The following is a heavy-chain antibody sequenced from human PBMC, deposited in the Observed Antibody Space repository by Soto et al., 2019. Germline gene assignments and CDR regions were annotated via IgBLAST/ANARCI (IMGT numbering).Heavy chain of an antibody. J-gene: IGHJ6*02. Sequence: GSLRLSCAASGFTFSSYAMHWVRQAPGKGLEWVAVISYDGSNKYYADSVKGRFTISRDNSKNTLYLQMNSLRAEDTAVYYCARGGKLELRYYYYGMDVWGQGTTVTVSS. D-gene: IGHD1-7*01. CDR1: GFTFSSYA. CDR2: ISYDGSNK. CDR3: ARGGKLELRYYYYGMDV. V-gene: IGHV3-30-3*01.